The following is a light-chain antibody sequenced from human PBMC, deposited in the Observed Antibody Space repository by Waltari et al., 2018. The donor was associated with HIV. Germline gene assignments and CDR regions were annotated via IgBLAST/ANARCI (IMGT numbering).Light chain of an antibody. CDR1: QSIGRW. CDR2: AAS. J-gene: IGKJ4*01. Sequence: DLQMTPSPSSVSASVGDRVTITCRANQSIGRWLVWYQQTPGKAPKLLIYAASTLQGGVPSRFSGSGSGTSFTLTISSLQPEDFATYYCQQDSSLPLTFGEGTKVEIK. CDR3: QQDSSLPLT. V-gene: IGKV1-12*01.